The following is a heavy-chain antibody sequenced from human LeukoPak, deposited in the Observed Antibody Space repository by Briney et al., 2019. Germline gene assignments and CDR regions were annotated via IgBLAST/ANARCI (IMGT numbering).Heavy chain of an antibody. V-gene: IGHV3-23*01. J-gene: IGHJ4*02. CDR1: EFTFGTYA. Sequence: QPGGSLRLSCAASEFTFGTYAMSWVRQAPGKGLEWVSAISSSGGHTFYTDSVKGRFTISRDTSKNILSLQLNGLRAEDTAVYYCARGGGYYPIDYWGQGTLVTVSS. D-gene: IGHD2-15*01. CDR3: ARGGGYYPIDY. CDR2: ISSSGGHT.